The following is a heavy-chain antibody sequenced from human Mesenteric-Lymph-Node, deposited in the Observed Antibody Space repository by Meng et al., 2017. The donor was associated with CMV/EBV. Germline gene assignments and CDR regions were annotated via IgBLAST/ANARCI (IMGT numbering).Heavy chain of an antibody. Sequence: GGSLRLSCAVSGFPFSSYWMHWVRQAPGEGLVWVARIDSDGSTTNYADSVRGRFTISRGNAKNTLYLQMNSLRDEDTAVYYCTTVYDFWRYWGQGTLVTVSS. CDR2: IDSDGSTT. J-gene: IGHJ4*02. D-gene: IGHD3-3*01. V-gene: IGHV3-74*01. CDR1: GFPFSSYW. CDR3: TTVYDFWRY.